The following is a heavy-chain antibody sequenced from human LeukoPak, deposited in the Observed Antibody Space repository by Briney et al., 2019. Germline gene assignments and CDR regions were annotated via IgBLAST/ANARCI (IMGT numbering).Heavy chain of an antibody. D-gene: IGHD4-23*01. V-gene: IGHV4-39*01. CDR1: GGSISSTSYY. J-gene: IGHJ3*01. Sequence: SETLSLTCTVSGGSISSTSYYWGWIRQPPGKGLEWIGSIFYTGSTYYIPSLKSRVTIFVDSSKKQFSLKLTSVTAADTAVYYCARPSLDYGGIDAFDFWGRGTLVTVSS. CDR2: IFYTGST. CDR3: ARPSLDYGGIDAFDF.